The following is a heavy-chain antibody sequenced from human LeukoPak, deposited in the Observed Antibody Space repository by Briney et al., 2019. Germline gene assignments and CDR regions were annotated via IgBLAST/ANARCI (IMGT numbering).Heavy chain of an antibody. CDR2: ISHSGST. J-gene: IGHJ2*01. CDR1: GGSCSGYY. V-gene: IGHV4-34*01. CDR3: AREGSSWYWGTATRGWYFDL. D-gene: IGHD6-13*01. Sequence: SETLSLTCAVYGGSCSGYYWSWIRQPPGKGLEGIVEISHSGSTNYNPSLKSRVTISVDTSKNQFSLKLSSVTAADTAVYYCAREGSSWYWGTATRGWYFDLWGHGTLVTVSS.